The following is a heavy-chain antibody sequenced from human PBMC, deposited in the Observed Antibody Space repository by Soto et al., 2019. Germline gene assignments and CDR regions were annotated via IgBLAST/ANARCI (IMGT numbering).Heavy chain of an antibody. Sequence: QVQLVESGGGVVQPGRSLRLSCAASGFTFSSYAMHWVRQAPGKGLEWVAVISYDGSNKYYADSVKGRFTISRDNSKNTLYLQVNSLRAEDTAVYYCARDKSGSYYEGCFDYWGQGTLVTVSS. V-gene: IGHV3-30-3*01. CDR1: GFTFSSYA. CDR2: ISYDGSNK. J-gene: IGHJ4*02. D-gene: IGHD1-26*01. CDR3: ARDKSGSYYEGCFDY.